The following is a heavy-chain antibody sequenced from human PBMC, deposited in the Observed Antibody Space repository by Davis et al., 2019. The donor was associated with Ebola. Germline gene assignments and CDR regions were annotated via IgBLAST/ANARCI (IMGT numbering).Heavy chain of an antibody. CDR3: ARVFIAAAGNGYGMDV. D-gene: IGHD6-13*01. CDR2: VSSSSSYI. V-gene: IGHV3-21*01. Sequence: GESLKISCAASGFTFSSYSMNWVRQAPGKGLEWVSSVSSSSSYIYYADSVKGRFTISRDNAKNSLYLQMNSLRAEDTAVYYCARVFIAAAGNGYGMDVWGQGTTVTVSS. CDR1: GFTFSSYS. J-gene: IGHJ6*02.